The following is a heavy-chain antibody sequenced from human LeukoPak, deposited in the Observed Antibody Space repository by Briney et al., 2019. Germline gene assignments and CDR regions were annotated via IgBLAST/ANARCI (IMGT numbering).Heavy chain of an antibody. CDR2: ISSSSSYI. CDR1: GFTFSSYS. D-gene: IGHD3-22*01. CDR3: ARISDGSGYAGAFDI. V-gene: IGHV3-21*01. J-gene: IGHJ3*02. Sequence: GGSLRLSCAASGFTFSSYSMNWVRQAPGKGLEWVSSISSSSSYIYYADSVKGRFTISRDNAKNSLYLQMNSLRAEDTAVYYCARISDGSGYAGAFDIWGQGTMVTVSS.